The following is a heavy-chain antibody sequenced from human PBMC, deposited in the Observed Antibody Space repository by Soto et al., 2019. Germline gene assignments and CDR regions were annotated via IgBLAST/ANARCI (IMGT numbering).Heavy chain of an antibody. Sequence: GASVKASCKASGGTFSSYAISWVRQAPGQGLEWMGWISAHTGNTNYAQKFQGRVTMTTDTSTSTAYMELRSLRSDDTAVYYCARVLGYNSSWWRHTAFDIWGQGTMVTVSS. D-gene: IGHD6-13*01. CDR3: ARVLGYNSSWWRHTAFDI. V-gene: IGHV1-18*01. CDR1: GGTFSSYA. J-gene: IGHJ3*02. CDR2: ISAHTGNT.